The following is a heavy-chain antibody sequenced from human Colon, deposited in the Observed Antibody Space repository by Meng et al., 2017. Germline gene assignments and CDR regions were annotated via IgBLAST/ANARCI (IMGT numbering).Heavy chain of an antibody. V-gene: IGHV3-64*01. CDR1: GFTFSSYA. D-gene: IGHD6-13*01. CDR3: AINGIVATVFNWFES. CDR2: ISPNGGST. J-gene: IGHJ5*01. Sequence: GESLKISCAGSGFTFSSYAMHWVRQAPGKGLEYVSGISPNGGSTYYANSVKGRFTISRDNSKNTLYLQMGSLRADDMAVYYCAINGIVATVFNWFESWGQG.